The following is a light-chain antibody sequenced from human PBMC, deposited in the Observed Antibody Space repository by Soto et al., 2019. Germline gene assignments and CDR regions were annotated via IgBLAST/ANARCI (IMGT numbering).Light chain of an antibody. CDR2: DVS. J-gene: IGLJ1*01. CDR3: SSYTSSITLDV. Sequence: QSALTQPASVSGSPGQTVTISCTGTSTYVGCYNYVSWYQQHPGKAPKLMIYDVSNRPSGVSNRFSGSKSGNTASLAISGLQSEDEADYYCSSYTSSITLDVFGTGTKLTVL. CDR1: STYVGCYNY. V-gene: IGLV2-14*01.